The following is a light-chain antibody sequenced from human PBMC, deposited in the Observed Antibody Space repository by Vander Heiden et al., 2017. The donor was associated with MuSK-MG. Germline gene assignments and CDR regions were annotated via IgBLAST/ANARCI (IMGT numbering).Light chain of an antibody. J-gene: IGLJ2*01. Sequence: QSALTQPRSVSGSPGQSGPISCTGTSSDVGGYNYVSWYQQHPGKAPKLMIYDVSKRPSGVPDRFSGSKSGNTASLTISGLQAEDEADYYCCSYAGSYTYVVFGGGTKLTVL. CDR3: CSYAGSYTYVV. V-gene: IGLV2-11*01. CDR2: DVS. CDR1: SSDVGGYNY.